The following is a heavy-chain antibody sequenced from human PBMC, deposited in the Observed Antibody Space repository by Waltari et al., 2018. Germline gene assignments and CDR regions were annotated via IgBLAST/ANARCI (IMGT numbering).Heavy chain of an antibody. D-gene: IGHD1-26*01. Sequence: QVQLVQSGAEVKKPGSSVKVSCKASGGTFSSYAISWVRQAPGQGLEWMGGTIPIFGPANYAQKFQGRLTITADESTSTAYMELSSLRSEDTAVYYCAGGDYSGTYYSYYYYMDVWGKGTTVTISS. V-gene: IGHV1-69*12. CDR1: GGTFSSYA. CDR3: AGGDYSGTYYSYYYYMDV. CDR2: TIPIFGPA. J-gene: IGHJ6*03.